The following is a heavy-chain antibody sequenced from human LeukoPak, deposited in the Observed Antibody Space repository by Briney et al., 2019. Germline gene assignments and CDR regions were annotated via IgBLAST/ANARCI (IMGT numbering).Heavy chain of an antibody. Sequence: SETLSLTCAVYGGSFNGYYWSWIRQPPGKGLEWIGEINHSGSTNYNPSLKSRLTISVDTSKNQFSLKLSSVTAADTAVYYCAGRNDFWSGPYMDVWGKGTTVTVSS. CDR3: AGRNDFWSGPYMDV. D-gene: IGHD3-3*01. CDR2: INHSGST. V-gene: IGHV4-34*01. J-gene: IGHJ6*03. CDR1: GGSFNGYY.